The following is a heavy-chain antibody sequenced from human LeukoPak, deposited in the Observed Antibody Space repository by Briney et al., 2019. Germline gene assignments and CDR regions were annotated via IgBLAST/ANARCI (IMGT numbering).Heavy chain of an antibody. D-gene: IGHD3-22*01. J-gene: IGHJ4*02. V-gene: IGHV3-21*01. CDR2: ISSSSSYI. Sequence: GGSLRLSCAASGFTFSSYSMNWVRQAPGKGLEWISFISSSSSYIYYADSVKGRFTISRDNAKNSLYLQMNSLRAKDTAVYYCARDLRSSGYYAFDYWGQGTLVTVSS. CDR1: GFTFSSYS. CDR3: ARDLRSSGYYAFDY.